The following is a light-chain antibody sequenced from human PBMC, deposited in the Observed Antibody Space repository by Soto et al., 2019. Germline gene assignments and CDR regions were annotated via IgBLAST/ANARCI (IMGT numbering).Light chain of an antibody. Sequence: EIVLTQSPGTLSLSPGERATLSCRASQSASSSYLAWYQQKPGQAPRLLIYGASSRATGIPDRFSGSGSGTDFTLTISRLEPEDFAVYYCQQYGISPQTFGQETKLEIK. CDR2: GAS. CDR1: QSASSSY. J-gene: IGKJ2*01. CDR3: QQYGISPQT. V-gene: IGKV3-20*01.